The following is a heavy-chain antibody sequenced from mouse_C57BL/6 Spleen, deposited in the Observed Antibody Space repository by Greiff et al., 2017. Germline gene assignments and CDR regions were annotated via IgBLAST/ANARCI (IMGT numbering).Heavy chain of an antibody. CDR2: IDPSDSYT. V-gene: IGHV1-50*01. CDR3: ARAYDYDRGGH. J-gene: IGHJ2*01. Sequence: QVQLQQPGAELVKPGASVKLSCKASGYTFTSYWMQWVKQRPGQGLEWIGEIDPSDSYTNYNQKFKGKATLTVDTSSSTAYMQLSSLTSEDSAVYYCARAYDYDRGGHWGQGTTLTVSS. D-gene: IGHD2-4*01. CDR1: GYTFTSYW.